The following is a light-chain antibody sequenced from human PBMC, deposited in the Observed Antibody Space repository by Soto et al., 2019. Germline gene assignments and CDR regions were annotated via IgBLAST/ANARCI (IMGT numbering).Light chain of an antibody. Sequence: DIQMTQSPFSLSASVGDRVTITCRASQSISRDLNWYQQKPGKPPNLLIYAASTLESGVPSRFSGSGSGTDFTLTISSLQLEDFATYYCQQNYSTPLAFGGGTKVEIK. CDR3: QQNYSTPLA. CDR1: QSISRD. V-gene: IGKV1-39*01. J-gene: IGKJ4*01. CDR2: AAS.